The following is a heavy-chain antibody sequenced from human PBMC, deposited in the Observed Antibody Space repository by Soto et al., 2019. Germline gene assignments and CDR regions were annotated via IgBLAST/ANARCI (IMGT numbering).Heavy chain of an antibody. V-gene: IGHV2-26*01. CDR1: GFSLSDGRMG. CDR2: IFSNDEK. CDR3: VRTSRGVWPDY. J-gene: IGHJ4*02. Sequence: QVTLKESGPVLVKPTETLTLTCTVSGFSLSDGRMGVSWIRQPPGKALEWLTHIFSNDEKSYRTSLKSRLTISKDTSKSQVVLIMTNMDPLDTATYYCVRTSRGVWPDYWGQGTLVTVSS. D-gene: IGHD3-10*01.